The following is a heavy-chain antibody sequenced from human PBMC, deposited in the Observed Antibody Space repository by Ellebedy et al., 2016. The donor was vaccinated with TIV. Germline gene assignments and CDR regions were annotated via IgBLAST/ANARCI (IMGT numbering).Heavy chain of an antibody. CDR1: GYTFTSYG. CDR2: ISAYSGYT. Sequence: ASVKVSCKASGYTFTSYGISWVRQAPGQGLEWMGWISAYSGYTNYIQKLQGRVTMTRDTSTSTVYMELSSLRSEDTAVYYCARSGAGAIWVYDAFDIWGQGTMVTVSS. J-gene: IGHJ3*02. CDR3: ARSGAGAIWVYDAFDI. D-gene: IGHD1-26*01. V-gene: IGHV1-18*04.